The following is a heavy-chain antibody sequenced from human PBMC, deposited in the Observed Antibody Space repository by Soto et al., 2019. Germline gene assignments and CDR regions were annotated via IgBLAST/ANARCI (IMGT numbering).Heavy chain of an antibody. CDR3: ARPMGARLY. D-gene: IGHD1-26*01. J-gene: IGHJ4*02. V-gene: IGHV3-23*01. CDR1: GFTFSNYA. Sequence: EVQLLESGGGLVQPGGSLRLSCAASGFTFSNYAMSWVRQTPGKGLEWVSTISDSGGSTYYAGSVKGRFTISRDNSKNPLYLQINSLRADDTAVSYCARPMGARLYWRQGTLVTVSS. CDR2: ISDSGGST.